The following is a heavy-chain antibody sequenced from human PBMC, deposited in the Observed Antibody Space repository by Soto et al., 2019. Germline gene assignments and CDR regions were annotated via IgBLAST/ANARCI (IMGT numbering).Heavy chain of an antibody. CDR2: IYSGGST. J-gene: IGHJ4*02. Sequence: GGSLRLSCAASGFTVSSNYMSWVRQAPGKGLEWVSVIYSGGSTYYADSVKGRFTISRDNSKNTLYLQMNSLRAEDTAVYYCARVGIQLWLREYYFDYWGQGTQVTVSS. V-gene: IGHV3-53*01. D-gene: IGHD5-18*01. CDR1: GFTVSSNY. CDR3: ARVGIQLWLREYYFDY.